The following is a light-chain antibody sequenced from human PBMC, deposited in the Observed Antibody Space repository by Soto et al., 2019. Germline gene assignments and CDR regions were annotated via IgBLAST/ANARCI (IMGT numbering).Light chain of an antibody. V-gene: IGLV2-14*03. J-gene: IGLJ2*01. CDR2: DVS. CDR1: STDVGSYNY. Sequence: QPASVSGSPGQSITISCTGTSTDVGSYNYVSWYQQHPGKAPKLMIYDVSHRPSGVSNRFSGSKSGNTASLTISGLQAEDEADYYCSSYTTSSSVVFGGGTQLTVL. CDR3: SSYTTSSSVV.